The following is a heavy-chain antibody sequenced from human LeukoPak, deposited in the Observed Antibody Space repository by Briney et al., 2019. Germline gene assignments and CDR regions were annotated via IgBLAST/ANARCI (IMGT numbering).Heavy chain of an antibody. D-gene: IGHD1-7*01. CDR3: ARLYGNFQNYYDY. CDR1: GGSISSISYY. CDR2: IYYSGST. Sequence: PSETLSLTCTVSGGSISSISYYRGWIRQPPGKGLEWIGHIYYSGSTFYNPSLKSRVTISVDTSKNQFSLKQRSVTAADTAMFYCARLYGNFQNYYDYWGQGTLVAVSS. V-gene: IGHV4-39*07. J-gene: IGHJ4*02.